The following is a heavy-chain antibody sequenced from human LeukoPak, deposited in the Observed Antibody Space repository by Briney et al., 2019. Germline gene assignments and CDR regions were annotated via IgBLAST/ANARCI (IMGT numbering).Heavy chain of an antibody. D-gene: IGHD2-15*01. CDR3: ARAAPFDCSGASCSLFDY. Sequence: GGSLRLSCAVSGFTFDTYCISWVRQAPGKGLEWVATIRQDGFEKFYVVSVKGRFTISRDNAENSLSLQMNRLRAEDTAVYYCARAAPFDCSGASCSLFDYWGQGTLVTVSS. V-gene: IGHV3-7*01. CDR2: IRQDGFEK. J-gene: IGHJ4*02. CDR1: GFTFDTYC.